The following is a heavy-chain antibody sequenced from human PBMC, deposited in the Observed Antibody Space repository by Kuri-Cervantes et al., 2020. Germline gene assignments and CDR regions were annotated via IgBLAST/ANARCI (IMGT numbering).Heavy chain of an antibody. J-gene: IGHJ4*02. V-gene: IGHV3-23*01. CDR1: GFTFRSYA. CDR2: ISGSGGST. D-gene: IGHD6-19*01. CDR3: AKEKGGWYY. Sequence: LSLTCAASGFTFRSYAMSWVRQAPGKGLEWVSAISGSGGSTYYADSVKGRFTISRDNSKNTLYLQMNSLRAEDTALYYCAKEKGGWYYWGQGTLVTVSS.